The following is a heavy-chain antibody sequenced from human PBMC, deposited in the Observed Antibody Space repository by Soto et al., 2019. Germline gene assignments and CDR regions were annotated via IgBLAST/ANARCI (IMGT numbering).Heavy chain of an antibody. Sequence: GGSLRLSCAASGFTFSGSAMHWVRQASGKGLEWVGRIRSKINSYATAYAASVSGRFTISRDNSKNTLYLQMNSLRAEDTAVYYCAKVVDTDNFDYWGQGTLVTVSS. D-gene: IGHD5-18*01. J-gene: IGHJ4*02. V-gene: IGHV3-73*01. CDR2: IRSKINSYAT. CDR1: GFTFSGSA. CDR3: AKVVDTDNFDY.